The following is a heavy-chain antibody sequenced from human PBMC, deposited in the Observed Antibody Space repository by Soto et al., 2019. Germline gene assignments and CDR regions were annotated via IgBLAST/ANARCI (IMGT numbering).Heavy chain of an antibody. V-gene: IGHV1-18*01. CDR1: GYTFTSYG. J-gene: IGHJ3*02. CDR2: ISAYNGNT. D-gene: IGHD3-22*01. CDR3: ARDYYYDSSGYSTYDAFDI. Sequence: QVQLVQSGAEVKKPGASVKVSCKASGYTFTSYGISWVRQAPGQGLEWMGWISAYNGNTNYAQKLQGRVTMTTDTSTSTAYMELRSLRSDDTAVYYCARDYYYDSSGYSTYDAFDIWGQGTMVTVSS.